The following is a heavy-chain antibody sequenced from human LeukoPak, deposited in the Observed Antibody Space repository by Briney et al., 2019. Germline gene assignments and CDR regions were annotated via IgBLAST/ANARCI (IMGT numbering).Heavy chain of an antibody. Sequence: PGGSLRLSCAASGFTFSDYHMSWIRRAPGKGLVGVSYISSSSDYTNYADAVKGRYTISRDNAKKSLYGQMDSLSGEDTAVYYCAGPTCLRGGYCSTNSWGQGTLVTVSS. CDR1: GFTFSDYH. CDR2: ISSSSDYT. V-gene: IGHV3-11*03. J-gene: IGHJ4*02. D-gene: IGHD2-2*01. CDR3: AGPTCLRGGYCSTNS.